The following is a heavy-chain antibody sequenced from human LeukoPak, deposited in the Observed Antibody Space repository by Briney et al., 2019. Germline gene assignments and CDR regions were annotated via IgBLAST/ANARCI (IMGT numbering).Heavy chain of an antibody. V-gene: IGHV3-48*01. CDR3: ARDLGRIAVAGIDY. D-gene: IGHD6-19*01. CDR1: GFTFSSYS. J-gene: IGHJ4*02. Sequence: PGGSLRLSCAASGFTFSSYSMNWVRQAPGKGLEWVSYISSSSSTIYYADSVKGRFTISRDNAKNSLYLQMNSLRAEDTAVYYCARDLGRIAVAGIDYWGQGTLVTVSS. CDR2: ISSSSSTI.